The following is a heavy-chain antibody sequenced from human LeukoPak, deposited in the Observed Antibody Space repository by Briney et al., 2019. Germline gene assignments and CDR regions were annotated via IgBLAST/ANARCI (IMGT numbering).Heavy chain of an antibody. CDR1: RGSISSSPYY. CDR2: IYYGGTT. D-gene: IGHD5-18*01. V-gene: IGHV4-39*01. J-gene: IGHJ4*02. Sequence: SETLSLTCTVSRGSISSSPYYWGWIRQPPGKGLEWVGSIYYGGTTYYNPSLKSRVTISVDTSKNQFSLKLSSVTAADTAVYYCARGGYSYGNDYWGQGTLVTVSS. CDR3: ARGGYSYGNDY.